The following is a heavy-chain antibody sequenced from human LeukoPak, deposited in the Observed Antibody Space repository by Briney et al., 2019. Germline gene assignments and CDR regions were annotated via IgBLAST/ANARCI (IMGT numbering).Heavy chain of an antibody. J-gene: IGHJ4*02. Sequence: GGSLRLSCAASGFAFNEYYMSWIRQAPGKGLEWVSYISSSTTHTRYAESVNGRFSISRDNVKRSLHLEMNSLRADDTAVYYCARTIVALFYSDFWGQGTLVIVSS. CDR1: GFAFNEYY. CDR3: ARTIVALFYSDF. D-gene: IGHD2-21*01. V-gene: IGHV3-11*03. CDR2: ISSSTTHT.